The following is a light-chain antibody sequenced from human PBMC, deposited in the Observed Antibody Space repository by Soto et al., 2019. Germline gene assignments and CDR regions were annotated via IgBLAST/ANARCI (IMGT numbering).Light chain of an antibody. CDR3: QQYGSSPSYT. V-gene: IGKV3-20*01. CDR2: GAS. CDR1: QSVSSSSY. Sequence: EIVLTQSPGTLSLSPGERATLSCRASQSVSSSSYLAWYQQKPGQAPRLLIYGASSRATGIPDRFSGSGSATDFTLTISRLDPEDFAVYYCQQYGSSPSYTFGQGTKLEIK. J-gene: IGKJ2*01.